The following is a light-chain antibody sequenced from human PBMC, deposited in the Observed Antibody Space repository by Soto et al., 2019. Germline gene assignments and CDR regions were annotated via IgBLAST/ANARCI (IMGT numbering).Light chain of an antibody. V-gene: IGKV2-30*01. CDR1: QSLVYSDGNIY. CDR2: KVS. J-gene: IGKJ1*01. CDR3: MQGTHWPT. Sequence: DVVMTQSPLSLPVTLGQPASISCRSSQSLVYSDGNIYLSWFHQRPGQSPRRLIYKVSNRESVVPDRFSGSGSGTEFTLRISTVEAEDFGVYFCMQGTHWPTFGQGTKVDIK.